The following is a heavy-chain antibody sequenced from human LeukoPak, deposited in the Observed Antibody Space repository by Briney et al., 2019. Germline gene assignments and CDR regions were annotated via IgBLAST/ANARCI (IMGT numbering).Heavy chain of an antibody. Sequence: NTSETLSLTCAVSGGSISSGGYSWSWIRQPPGKGLEWIGYIYHSGSTYYNPSLKSRVTISVDRSKNQFSLKLSSVTAADTAVYYCARAPSDYYDSSGYFLDYWGQGTLVTVSS. CDR3: ARAPSDYYDSSGYFLDY. J-gene: IGHJ4*02. CDR1: GGSISSGGYS. D-gene: IGHD3-22*01. V-gene: IGHV4-30-2*01. CDR2: IYHSGST.